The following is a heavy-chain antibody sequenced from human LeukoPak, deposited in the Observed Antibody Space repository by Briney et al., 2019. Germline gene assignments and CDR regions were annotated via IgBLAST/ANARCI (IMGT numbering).Heavy chain of an antibody. V-gene: IGHV3-21*04. CDR2: ISSSSSYI. D-gene: IGHD3-10*01. CDR3: ARARGYYGSGSYYNGVYYYYYMDV. J-gene: IGHJ6*03. Sequence: GGSLRLSCAASGFTFSSYSMNWVRQAPGKGLEWVSSISSSSSYIYYADSVKGRFTISRDNAKNSLYLQMNSLRAEDTAVYYCARARGYYGSGSYYNGVYYYYYMDVWGKGTTVTISS. CDR1: GFTFSSYS.